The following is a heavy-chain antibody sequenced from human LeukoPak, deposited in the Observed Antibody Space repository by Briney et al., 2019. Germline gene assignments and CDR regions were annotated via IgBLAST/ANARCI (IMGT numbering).Heavy chain of an antibody. V-gene: IGHV3-23*01. CDR3: AKGRTTTVNYDAFDV. J-gene: IGHJ3*01. CDR2: INGGEAT. D-gene: IGHD4-17*01. Sequence: GGSLRLSCTASGFTFASQTMSWVRQAPGKGLEWVSAINGGEATTCADSVKGRFAISRDNSMNTLYLQMISLRAEDTAVYYCAKGRTTTVNYDAFDVWGQGTMVTVSS. CDR1: GFTFASQT.